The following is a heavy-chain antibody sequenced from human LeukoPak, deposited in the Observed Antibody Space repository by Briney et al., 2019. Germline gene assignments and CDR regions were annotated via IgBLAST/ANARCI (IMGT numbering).Heavy chain of an antibody. CDR1: GFTFSDYY. J-gene: IGHJ3*02. D-gene: IGHD4-17*01. CDR2: TSSSGSTI. CDR3: ARGMTTVTYNSAFDI. V-gene: IGHV3-11*01. Sequence: GGSLTLSCAASGFTFSDYYMSWVRQAPGEGREWVSYTSSSGSTIYYADSVKGRFTISRDNAKNSLYLQMSSLRAEDTAVYYCARGMTTVTYNSAFDIWGQGTMVTVSS.